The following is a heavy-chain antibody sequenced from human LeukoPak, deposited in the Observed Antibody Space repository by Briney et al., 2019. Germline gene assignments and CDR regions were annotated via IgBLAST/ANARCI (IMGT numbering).Heavy chain of an antibody. D-gene: IGHD6-13*01. Sequence: SVKVSCKASGGTFSSYAISWVRQAPGQGLEWMGGIIPIFGTANYAQKFQGRVTITRDTSASTAYMELSSLRSEDTAVYYCARGGLHSSSWYLFVYWGQGTLVTVSS. CDR1: GGTFSSYA. CDR3: ARGGLHSSSWYLFVY. J-gene: IGHJ4*02. CDR2: IIPIFGTA. V-gene: IGHV1-69*05.